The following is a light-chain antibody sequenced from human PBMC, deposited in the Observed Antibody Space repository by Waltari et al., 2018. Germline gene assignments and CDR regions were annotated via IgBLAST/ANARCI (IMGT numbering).Light chain of an antibody. CDR2: RSY. CDR3: ATWDASLNAWV. CDR1: SSNIGANY. J-gene: IGLJ3*02. Sequence: QSVLTQSPSASGTPGQRVTISCSGSSSNIGANYVYWYQQFPGTAPRLLIYRSYQRPAWVPDRFSGSKSGTSASLAISGLRSEDEADYYCATWDASLNAWVFGGGTRLTAL. V-gene: IGLV1-47*01.